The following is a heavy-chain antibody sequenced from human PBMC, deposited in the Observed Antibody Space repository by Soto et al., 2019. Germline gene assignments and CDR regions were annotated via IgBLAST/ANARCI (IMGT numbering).Heavy chain of an antibody. CDR3: ARAGPRRDGYNLDY. J-gene: IGHJ4*02. CDR2: IGYTGST. V-gene: IGHV4-59*01. D-gene: IGHD5-12*01. Sequence: QVQLQESGPGLVKPSETLSLTCTVSAGSITNYYWSWIRQPPGKGLEYIGYIGYTGSTNYNPSLTSRVTISVDTSKNQFSLKLSSVTAADAAVYYCARAGPRRDGYNLDYWGQGTLVTVSS. CDR1: AGSITNYY.